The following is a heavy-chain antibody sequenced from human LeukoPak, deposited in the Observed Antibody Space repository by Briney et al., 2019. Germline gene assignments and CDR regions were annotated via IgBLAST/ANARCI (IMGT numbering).Heavy chain of an antibody. J-gene: IGHJ1*01. CDR1: GFTFSCCD. D-gene: IGHD3-22*01. CDR3: AKGYDSVSN. V-gene: IGHV3-30*18. Sequence: AGGSLILSCAASGFTFSCCDMHWVRQAPGKGLEWMALISYDESDKYYADSVKGRFTISRDNSKNTLFLQMNSLRTEDTAVYYCAKGYDSVSNWGQGTLVTVSS. CDR2: ISYDESDK.